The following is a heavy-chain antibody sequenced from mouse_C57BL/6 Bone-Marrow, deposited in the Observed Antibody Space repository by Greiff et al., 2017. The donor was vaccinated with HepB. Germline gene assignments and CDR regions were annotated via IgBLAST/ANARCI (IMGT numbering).Heavy chain of an antibody. Sequence: EVKLMESGGDLVKPGGSLKLSCAASGFTFSSYGMSWVRQTPDKRLEWVATISSGGSYTYYPDSVKGRFTISRDNAKNTLYLQMSSLKSEDTAMYDCSRHYYYGSGYKAWFAYWGQGTLVTVSA. CDR3: SRHYYYGSGYKAWFAY. V-gene: IGHV5-6*01. CDR1: GFTFSSYG. D-gene: IGHD1-1*01. CDR2: ISSGGSYT. J-gene: IGHJ3*01.